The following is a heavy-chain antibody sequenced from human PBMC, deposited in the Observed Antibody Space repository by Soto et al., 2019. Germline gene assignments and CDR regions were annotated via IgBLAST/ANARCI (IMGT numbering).Heavy chain of an antibody. CDR1: GFTFTNYA. V-gene: IGHV3-23*01. J-gene: IGHJ4*02. D-gene: IGHD6-19*01. Sequence: PGGSLRLSCAASGFTFTNYAMTWVRQAPGKGLEWVSTISGSGSDTYYADSMKGRFTISRDNSKNTLYLQMNSLRAEDTAVYYCAKCSPRYSSGLKAYYFDHWGQGTLVTVSS. CDR3: AKCSPRYSSGLKAYYFDH. CDR2: ISGSGSDT.